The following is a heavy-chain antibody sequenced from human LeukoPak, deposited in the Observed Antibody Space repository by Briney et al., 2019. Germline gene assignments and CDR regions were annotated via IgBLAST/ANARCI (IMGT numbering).Heavy chain of an antibody. D-gene: IGHD1-26*01. CDR2: IYYGGST. CDR3: TRLLKYSGSYYCDY. J-gene: IGHJ4*02. V-gene: IGHV4-39*01. CDR1: GGSISSNRHY. Sequence: PSETLSPTCTVSGGSISSNRHYWGWIRQPPGKGLEWIGNIYYGGSTYYNPSLKSRVTISVDTSKNQFSLKLSSVTAADTAVYYCTRLLKYSGSYYCDYWGQGSLVTVSS.